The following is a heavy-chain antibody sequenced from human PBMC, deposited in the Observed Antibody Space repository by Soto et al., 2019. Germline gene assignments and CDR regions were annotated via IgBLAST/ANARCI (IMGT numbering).Heavy chain of an antibody. J-gene: IGHJ5*02. CDR3: ARDKEYSGYAPGWFDP. Sequence: VKVSCKASGGTFSSYAISWVRQAPGQGLEWMGGIIPIFGTANYAQKFQGRVTITADESTSTAYMELSSLRSEDTAVYYCARDKEYSGYAPGWFDPWGQGTLVTVSS. CDR1: GGTFSSYA. V-gene: IGHV1-69*13. D-gene: IGHD5-12*01. CDR2: IIPIFGTA.